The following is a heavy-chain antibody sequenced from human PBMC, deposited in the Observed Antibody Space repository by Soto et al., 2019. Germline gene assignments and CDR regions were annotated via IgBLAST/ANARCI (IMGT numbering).Heavy chain of an antibody. V-gene: IGHV1-2*04. CDR1: GYTFTGYY. D-gene: IGHD6-13*01. CDR3: ARSNAGSSNKMYYYYGMDV. Sequence: QVQLVQSGAEVKKPGASVKVSCKASGYTFTGYYMHWVRQAPGQGLEWMGWINPNSGGTKYAQKFQGWVTMTRDTSISTAYMELSRLRSDDTAVYYCARSNAGSSNKMYYYYGMDVWGQGTTVTVSS. J-gene: IGHJ6*02. CDR2: INPNSGGT.